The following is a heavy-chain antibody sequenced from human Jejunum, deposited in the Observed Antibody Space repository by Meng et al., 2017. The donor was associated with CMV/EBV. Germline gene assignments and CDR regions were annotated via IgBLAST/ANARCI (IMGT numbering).Heavy chain of an antibody. D-gene: IGHD6-13*01. CDR3: AKGVSSSYYFFDY. Sequence: VVSGLIFDNYEMHWVRQAPGKELEWVAIISYDGRSQKYADSVQGRFTISRDNSKNTLYLQMDSLSGEDTATYYCAKGVSSSYYFFDYWGQGTLVTVSS. J-gene: IGHJ4*02. V-gene: IGHV3-30*18. CDR2: ISYDGRSQ. CDR1: GLIFDNYE.